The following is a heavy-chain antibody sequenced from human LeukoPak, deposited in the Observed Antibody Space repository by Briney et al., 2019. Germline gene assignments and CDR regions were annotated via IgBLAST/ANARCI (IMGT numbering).Heavy chain of an antibody. D-gene: IGHD3-22*01. CDR2: ISSSGNDI. J-gene: IGHJ4*02. Sequence: GGSLRLSCAASGFTFNVYYMTWIRQAPGKGLEWVSYISSSGNDIYYADSVKGRFTISRDNVKNSLYLQMNSLRAEDTAVYYCARDSTRGYYWGHFDYWGQGTLVTVSS. CDR3: ARDSTRGYYWGHFDY. CDR1: GFTFNVYY. V-gene: IGHV3-11*01.